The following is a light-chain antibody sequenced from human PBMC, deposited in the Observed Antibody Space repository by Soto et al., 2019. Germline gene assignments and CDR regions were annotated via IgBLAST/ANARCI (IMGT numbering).Light chain of an antibody. CDR1: QSVSSSY. V-gene: IGKV3-20*01. CDR3: QQYGSSRYT. J-gene: IGKJ2*01. Sequence: EIVLTQSPGTLSLSPGERATLSCRASQSVSSSYLAWYQQKPGQAPRLLIYGASSRAAGITDRFSGSGSGTDFTLTISRLEPEDFAVDYCQQYGSSRYTFGNGTKLEIK. CDR2: GAS.